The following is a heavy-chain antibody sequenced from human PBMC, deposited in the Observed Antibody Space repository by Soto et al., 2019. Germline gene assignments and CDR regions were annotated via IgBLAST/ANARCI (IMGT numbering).Heavy chain of an antibody. D-gene: IGHD3-22*01. CDR1: GGSISSSNW. V-gene: IGHV4-4*02. CDR3: ARVGYYDSSGYYGGGDFDY. Sequence: ASETLSLTCAVSGGSISSSNWWSWVRQPPGKGLEWIGEIYHSGSTNYNPSLKSRVTISVDKSKNQFSLKLSSVSAADTAVFYCARVGYYDSSGYYGGGDFDYWGQGTLVTVSS. J-gene: IGHJ4*02. CDR2: IYHSGST.